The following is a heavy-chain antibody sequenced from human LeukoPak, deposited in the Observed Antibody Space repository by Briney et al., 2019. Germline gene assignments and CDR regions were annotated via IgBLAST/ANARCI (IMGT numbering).Heavy chain of an antibody. D-gene: IGHD4-17*01. Sequence: GGSLTLSCAASGFTFSSYAMSWVRQAPGKGLEWVSAISGSGGSTYYADSVKGRFTISRGNSKNTLYLQMNSLRAEDTAVYYCAKDGGETVTTTFDYWGQGTLVTVSS. CDR1: GFTFSSYA. CDR2: ISGSGGST. J-gene: IGHJ4*02. V-gene: IGHV3-23*01. CDR3: AKDGGETVTTTFDY.